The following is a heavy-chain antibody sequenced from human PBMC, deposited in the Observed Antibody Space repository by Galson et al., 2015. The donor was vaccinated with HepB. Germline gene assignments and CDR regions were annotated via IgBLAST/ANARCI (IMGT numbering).Heavy chain of an antibody. CDR3: ARALGGHSSGWYEGARCLDP. V-gene: IGHV1-69*13. CDR1: GGTFSSYA. Sequence: SVKVSCKASGGTFSSYAISWVRQAPGQGLEWMGGIIPIFGTANYAQKFQGRVTNTADESTSTAYMELSSLRSEDTAVYYCARALGGHSSGWYEGARCLDPWGQGTLVTVSS. CDR2: IIPIFGTA. J-gene: IGHJ5*02. D-gene: IGHD6-19*01.